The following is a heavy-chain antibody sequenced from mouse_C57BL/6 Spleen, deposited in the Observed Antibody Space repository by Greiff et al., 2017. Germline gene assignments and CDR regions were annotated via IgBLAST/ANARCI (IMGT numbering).Heavy chain of an antibody. Sequence: VQLQQSGAELVKPGASVKISCKASGYAFSSYWMNWVKQRPGKGLEWIGQIYPGDGDTNYNGKFKGKATLTADKSSSTAYMQLSSLTSEDSAVYFCARSPSNYYGSSDGYFDVWGTGTTVTVSS. V-gene: IGHV1-80*01. J-gene: IGHJ1*03. CDR1: GYAFSSYW. CDR2: IYPGDGDT. CDR3: ARSPSNYYGSSDGYFDV. D-gene: IGHD1-1*01.